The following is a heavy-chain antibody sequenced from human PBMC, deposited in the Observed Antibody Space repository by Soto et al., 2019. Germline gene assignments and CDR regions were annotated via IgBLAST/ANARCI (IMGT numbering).Heavy chain of an antibody. D-gene: IGHD4-17*01. CDR1: GGSISSSSYY. J-gene: IGHJ3*02. Sequence: QLQLQESGPGLVKPSETLSLPCTVSGGSISSSSYYWGWIRQPPGKGLEGIGSIYYSGSTYYNPSLKSRGTIPVDTAKNQFALKLSSVTAADTAVYYCASVLNYGDYVYAFDIWGQGTMVTVSS. CDR3: ASVLNYGDYVYAFDI. CDR2: IYYSGST. V-gene: IGHV4-39*01.